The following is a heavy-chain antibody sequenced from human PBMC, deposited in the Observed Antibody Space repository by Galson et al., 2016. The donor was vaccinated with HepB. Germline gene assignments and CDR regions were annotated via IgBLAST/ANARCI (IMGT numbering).Heavy chain of an antibody. CDR1: GFTFSSYG. Sequence: SLRLSCAASGFTFSSYGMHWVRQAPGKGLEWVSSISGSGTSTYYADSVKGRFTISRDNSKNTLYLQMNSLRAEDTAVYYCAKGYGLWDYWGQGTLVTVSS. D-gene: IGHD5-18*01. J-gene: IGHJ4*02. CDR2: ISGSGTST. CDR3: AKGYGLWDY. V-gene: IGHV3-23*01.